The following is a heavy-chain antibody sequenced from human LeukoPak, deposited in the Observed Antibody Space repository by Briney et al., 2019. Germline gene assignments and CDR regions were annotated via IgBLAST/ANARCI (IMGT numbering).Heavy chain of an antibody. CDR2: IYYSGST. J-gene: IGHJ3*02. CDR3: ARDLWDYYDSSGSDAFDI. CDR1: GDSISSSSYY. D-gene: IGHD3-22*01. Sequence: PSETLSLTCTVSGDSISSSSYYWAWIRQPPGKGLEWIGTIYYSGSTYYNPSLKSRVTISVDKSKNQFSLNLSSVTAADTAVYYCARDLWDYYDSSGSDAFDIWGQGTMVTVSS. V-gene: IGHV4-39*07.